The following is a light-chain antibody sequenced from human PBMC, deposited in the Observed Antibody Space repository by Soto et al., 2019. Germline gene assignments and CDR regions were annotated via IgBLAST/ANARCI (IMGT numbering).Light chain of an antibody. CDR2: DAS. V-gene: IGKV3-15*01. CDR3: QHGNGWPWT. CDR1: QSVSSH. J-gene: IGKJ1*01. Sequence: EIVMTQSPATLSVSPGERVTLSCRASQSVSSHLAWYQQKPGQAPRLLVYDASTGATGIPARFSGSGSGTQFSLTISSLQSEDFAVYHCQHGNGWPWTFGQGTKVEIK.